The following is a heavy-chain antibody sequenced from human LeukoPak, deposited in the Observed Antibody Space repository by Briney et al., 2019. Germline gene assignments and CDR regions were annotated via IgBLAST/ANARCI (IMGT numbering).Heavy chain of an antibody. CDR2: ISSSGSTI. CDR3: ARAHFYDSSGFDY. J-gene: IGHJ4*02. CDR1: GFPFSSYE. D-gene: IGHD3-22*01. Sequence: GGSLRLSCAAPGFPFSSYEMDWVRQAPGKGVEWVSYISSSGSTIYYADSVKGRFTISRDNAKNSLYLQMNSLRAEDTAVYYCARAHFYDSSGFDYWGQGTLVTVSS. V-gene: IGHV3-48*03.